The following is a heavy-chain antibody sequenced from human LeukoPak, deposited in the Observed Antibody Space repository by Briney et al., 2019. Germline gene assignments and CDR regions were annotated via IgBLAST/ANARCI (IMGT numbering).Heavy chain of an antibody. V-gene: IGHV4-59*01. CDR3: AGGNAN. Sequence: KTSETLSLTCTVSGGSINSSYWSWIRQPPGKGLEWIGYISYSGNTNYNPSLKSRVTISLDTSKKQSFLKLSSVTAADTAMYYCAGGNANWGQGTLVTVSS. CDR1: GGSINSSY. J-gene: IGHJ4*02. CDR2: ISYSGNT.